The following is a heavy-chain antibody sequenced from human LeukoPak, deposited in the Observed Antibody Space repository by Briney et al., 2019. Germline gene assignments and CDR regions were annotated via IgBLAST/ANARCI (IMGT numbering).Heavy chain of an antibody. CDR1: GGSISSGIYY. J-gene: IGHJ6*02. V-gene: IGHV4-61*10. Sequence: PSETLSLTCTVSGGSISSGIYYWSWIRQPAGKGLEWIGYIYYSGSTNYNPSLKSRVTISVDTSKNQFSLKLSSVTAADTAVYYCARHTIFGSGYDLYYYYYGMDVWGQGTTVTVSS. D-gene: IGHD5-12*01. CDR3: ARHTIFGSGYDLYYYYYGMDV. CDR2: IYYSGST.